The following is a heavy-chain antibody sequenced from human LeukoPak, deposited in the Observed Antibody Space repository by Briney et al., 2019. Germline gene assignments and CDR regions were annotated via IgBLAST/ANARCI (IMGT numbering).Heavy chain of an antibody. Sequence: PSETLSLTCTVSSASITGLYWSWIRQPPGERLEWIGYIYSNGSANYNPSLKSRVTLSVDRSNNQFSLKISSVTAADTAVYYCARNSGALGYWGRGTLVTVSS. CDR1: SASITGLY. J-gene: IGHJ4*02. D-gene: IGHD6-19*01. CDR2: IYSNGSA. V-gene: IGHV4-59*11. CDR3: ARNSGALGY.